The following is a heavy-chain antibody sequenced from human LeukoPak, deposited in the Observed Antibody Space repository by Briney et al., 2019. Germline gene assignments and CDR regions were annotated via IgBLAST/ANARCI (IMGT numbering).Heavy chain of an antibody. CDR3: ARELELRY. D-gene: IGHD1-7*01. Sequence: PSETLSLTCTVSGGSISSSSYYWSWIRQSPGKGLEWIGEMNQRGSMNYNPSLKSRVTISVDRSKNQFSLKLSSVTAADTAVYYCARELELRYWGQGTLVTVSS. J-gene: IGHJ4*02. CDR1: GGSISSSSYY. V-gene: IGHV4-39*07. CDR2: MNQRGSM.